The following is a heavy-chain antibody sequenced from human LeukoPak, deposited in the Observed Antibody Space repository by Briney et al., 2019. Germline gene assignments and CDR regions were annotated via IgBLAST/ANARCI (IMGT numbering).Heavy chain of an antibody. V-gene: IGHV4-31*03. D-gene: IGHD6-6*01. CDR1: GGSISSGGYY. CDR3: ARGKQLARFDY. J-gene: IGHJ4*02. Sequence: SQTLSLTCTVSGGSISSGGYYWRWIRQLPGKGLEWIGYIYYSGSTYYNPSLKSRVTISVDTSKNQFSLNLSSVTAADTAVYYCARGKQLARFDYWGQGTLVTVSS. CDR2: IYYSGST.